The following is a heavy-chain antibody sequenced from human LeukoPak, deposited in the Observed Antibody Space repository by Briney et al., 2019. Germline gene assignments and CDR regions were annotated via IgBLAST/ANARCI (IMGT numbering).Heavy chain of an antibody. Sequence: GRSLRLSCAASGFTFSSYAMHWVRQAPGKGLEWVAVISYDGSNKYYADSVKGRFTISRDNSKNTPYQQMNSLRAEDTAVYYCARDGTALDYWGQGTLVTVSS. CDR1: GFTFSSYA. CDR3: ARDGTALDY. J-gene: IGHJ4*02. V-gene: IGHV3-30-3*01. CDR2: ISYDGSNK. D-gene: IGHD1-1*01.